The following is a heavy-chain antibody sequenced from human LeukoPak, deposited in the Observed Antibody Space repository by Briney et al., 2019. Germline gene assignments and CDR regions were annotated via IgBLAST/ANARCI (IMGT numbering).Heavy chain of an antibody. V-gene: IGHV3-11*04. CDR2: ISNNGHNI. CDR1: GFTFSDYY. CDR3: AKGPAFMITFGGVIVLQGGAFDI. D-gene: IGHD3-16*02. J-gene: IGHJ3*02. Sequence: PGGSLRLSCAASGFTFSDYYMSWIRQAPGKGLEWVSYISNNGHNIYYADSVKGRFTISRDNAKKSLYLQMNSLRAEDTAVDYCAKGPAFMITFGGVIVLQGGAFDIWGQGTMVTVSS.